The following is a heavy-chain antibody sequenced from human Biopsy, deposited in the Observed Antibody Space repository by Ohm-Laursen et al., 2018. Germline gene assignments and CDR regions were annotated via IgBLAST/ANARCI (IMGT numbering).Heavy chain of an antibody. D-gene: IGHD3-22*01. CDR3: ARDRGYYSDRTVPGYFDL. V-gene: IGHV4-59*01. CDR1: GDSINSSY. Sequence: PGTLSLTCIVSGDSINSSYWSWIRQPPGKGLQWIGYVYYTGSTDYNPSLQSRVTISVDTSKNHFSLRLRSVTPADTAIYYCARDRGYYSDRTVPGYFDLWGRGTLVTASS. CDR2: VYYTGST. J-gene: IGHJ2*01.